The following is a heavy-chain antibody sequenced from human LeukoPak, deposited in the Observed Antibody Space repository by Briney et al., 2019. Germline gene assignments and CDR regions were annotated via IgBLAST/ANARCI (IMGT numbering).Heavy chain of an antibody. CDR3: ARSDYYGSGSHTVFDAFDI. V-gene: IGHV4-59*02. CDR1: GGSVNNYF. Sequence: SETLSLTCTVSGGSVNNYFWSWIRRPPGKGLEWIGYIDDSGNTDYNPSLKSQVSISIAKSKNQFFLKLSSVTAADTAMYYCARSDYYGSGSHTVFDAFDIWGQGTRVTVSS. CDR2: IDDSGNT. D-gene: IGHD3-10*01. J-gene: IGHJ3*02.